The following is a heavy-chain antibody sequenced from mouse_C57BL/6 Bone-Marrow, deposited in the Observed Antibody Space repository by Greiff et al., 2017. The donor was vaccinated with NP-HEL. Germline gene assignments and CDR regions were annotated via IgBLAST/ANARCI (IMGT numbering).Heavy chain of an antibody. CDR3: ARDCPYYSGSSSGFAY. V-gene: IGHV1-50*01. CDR2: IDPSDSYT. J-gene: IGHJ3*01. CDR1: GYTFTSYW. D-gene: IGHD1-1*01. Sequence: VQLQQPGAELVKPGASVKLSCKASGYTFTSYWMQWVKQRPGQGLEWIGEIDPSDSYTNYNQKFKGKATLTVDTYSSTAYMQLSSLTYEDSAVYNCARDCPYYSGSSSGFAYWGQETLVTVSA.